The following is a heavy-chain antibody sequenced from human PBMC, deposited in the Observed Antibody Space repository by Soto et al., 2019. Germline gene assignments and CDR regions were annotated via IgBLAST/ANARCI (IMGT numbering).Heavy chain of an antibody. CDR3: ARTGGHWLDY. Sequence: QVQLVQSGAEVKKTGSSVKVSCKASGGTFSSYTISWVRQAPVQGLEWMGRIIPILGIANDEQKFQGRVTITADKSTSTAYIELSSLRSEDTAVYYCARTGGHWLDYCGQGTQVTVSS. V-gene: IGHV1-69*02. J-gene: IGHJ4*02. CDR1: GGTFSSYT. D-gene: IGHD3-10*01. CDR2: IIPILGIA.